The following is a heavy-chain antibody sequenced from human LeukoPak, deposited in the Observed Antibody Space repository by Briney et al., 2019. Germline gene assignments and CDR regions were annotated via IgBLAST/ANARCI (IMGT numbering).Heavy chain of an antibody. CDR2: FDPEDGET. CDR1: GYTLTELS. Sequence: ASVKVSCKVSGYTLTELSMHWVRQAPGNGLEWMGGFDPEDGETIYAQKFQGRVTMTEDTSTDTAYMELSSLRSEDTAVYYCATVMIYYDSSGYYSFDYWGQGTLVTVSS. CDR3: ATVMIYYDSSGYYSFDY. V-gene: IGHV1-24*01. D-gene: IGHD3-22*01. J-gene: IGHJ4*02.